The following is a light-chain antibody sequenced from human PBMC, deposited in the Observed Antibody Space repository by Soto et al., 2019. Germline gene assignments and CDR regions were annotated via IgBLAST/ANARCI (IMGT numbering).Light chain of an antibody. J-gene: IGKJ4*01. CDR2: DAS. CDR3: QQRSDWGVT. CDR1: QSVGSY. Sequence: EIVLTQSPATLSLSPGERATLSCRASQSVGSYLAWYQQKTGQAPRLLIYDASNRATDIPARLSGSGSGTDFTLTISSLEPEDFAGYYCQQRSDWGVTFGGGTKVEIK. V-gene: IGKV3-11*01.